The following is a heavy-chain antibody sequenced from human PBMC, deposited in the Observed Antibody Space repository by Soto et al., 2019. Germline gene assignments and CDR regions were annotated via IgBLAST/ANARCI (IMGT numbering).Heavy chain of an antibody. V-gene: IGHV4-30-2*01. Sequence: KPSETLSLTYAVSGGSISSGVYSWSWIGHPPGKVLEWIGYIYHSGSTYYNPSLMSRVTISIDRSKNQFSLKLSSVTAADTAVYYCARTDCSATTCYTGSFDYWGQGTLVTVSS. CDR2: IYHSGST. CDR3: ARTDCSATTCYTGSFDY. D-gene: IGHD2-2*02. J-gene: IGHJ4*02. CDR1: GGSISSGVYS.